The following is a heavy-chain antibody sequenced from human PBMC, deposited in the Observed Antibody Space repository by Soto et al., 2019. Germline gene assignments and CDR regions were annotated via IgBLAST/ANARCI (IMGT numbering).Heavy chain of an antibody. D-gene: IGHD2-2*01. CDR3: ARDRDCSRTSCHDRRYHWFEP. J-gene: IGHJ5*02. V-gene: IGHV1-3*01. CDR1: GYTFTSYA. Sequence: QVQLVQSGAEVKKPGASVKVSCKASGYTFTSYAMHWVRQAPGQRLDGMGWSNAGNGNRKYSQKFQGRVTITRDTSARTPYMELSSLRSEDTAVYYCARDRDCSRTSCHDRRYHWFEPWGQGTLVPVSS. CDR2: SNAGNGNR.